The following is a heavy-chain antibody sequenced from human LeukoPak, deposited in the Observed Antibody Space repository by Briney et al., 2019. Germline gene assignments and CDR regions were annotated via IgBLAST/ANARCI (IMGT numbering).Heavy chain of an antibody. Sequence: ASVKVSCKASGYTFTSYYMHWVRQAPGQGLEWMGIINPSGGSTSYAQKFQGRVTMTRDTSTSTVYMELSSLRSEDTAVYYCARDREQQLVRGYYFDYWGQGTLVTVYS. CDR3: ARDREQQLVRGYYFDY. CDR2: INPSGGST. CDR1: GYTFTSYY. V-gene: IGHV1-46*01. D-gene: IGHD6-13*01. J-gene: IGHJ4*02.